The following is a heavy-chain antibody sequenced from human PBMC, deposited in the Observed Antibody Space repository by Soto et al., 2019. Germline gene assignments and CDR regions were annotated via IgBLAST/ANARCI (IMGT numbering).Heavy chain of an antibody. Sequence: ASVKVSCKASGYTFTGHYIHWVRQAPGQGLEWMGWISAYNGNTNYAQKLQGRVTMTTDTSTSTAYMELRSLRSDDTAVYYCARALAGTGGYYFDYWGQGTLVTVSS. V-gene: IGHV1-18*04. CDR3: ARALAGTGGYYFDY. J-gene: IGHJ4*02. CDR1: GYTFTGHY. CDR2: ISAYNGNT. D-gene: IGHD6-19*01.